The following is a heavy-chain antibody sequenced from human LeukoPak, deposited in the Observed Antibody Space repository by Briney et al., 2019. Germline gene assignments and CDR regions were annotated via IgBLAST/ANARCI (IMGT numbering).Heavy chain of an antibody. J-gene: IGHJ4*02. V-gene: IGHV4-59*08. CDR2: IYYSGTT. D-gene: IGHD4-17*01. CDR3: ARHGLAVTTKVDY. Sequence: SETLSLTCTVSGGSISPLYWSWIRQPPGKGLEFIGYIYYSGTTNYNPSLKSRVTLSVDTSKNQFSLKLSSVTAADTGVYYCARHGLAVTTKVDYWGQGTLVTVSS. CDR1: GGSISPLY.